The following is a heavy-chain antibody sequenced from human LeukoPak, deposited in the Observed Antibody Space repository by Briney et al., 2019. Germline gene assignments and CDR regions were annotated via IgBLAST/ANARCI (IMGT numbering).Heavy chain of an antibody. J-gene: IGHJ2*01. D-gene: IGHD1-26*01. CDR3: ARVRVNSGSYYNWYFDL. CDR1: GGSISSYY. V-gene: IGHV4-4*07. Sequence: SETLSLTCTVSGGSISSYYWSWIRQPAGKGLEWIGRIYTSGSTNYNPSLKSRVTMSVDTSKNQFSLKLSSVTAADTAVYYCARVRVNSGSYYNWYFDLWGRSTLVTVSS. CDR2: IYTSGST.